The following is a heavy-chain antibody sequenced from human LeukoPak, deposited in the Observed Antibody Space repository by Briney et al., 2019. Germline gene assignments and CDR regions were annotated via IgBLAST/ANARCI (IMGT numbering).Heavy chain of an antibody. CDR3: ARKLLWFGELSRDEGYYFDY. Sequence: RASETLSLTCTVSGGSISSGDYYWSWIRQPPGKGLEWIGYIYYSGSTYYNPSLKSRVTISVDTSKNQFSLKLSSVTAADTAVYYCARKLLWFGELSRDEGYYFDYWGQGTLVTVSS. J-gene: IGHJ4*02. V-gene: IGHV4-30-4*01. CDR1: GGSISSGDYY. CDR2: IYYSGST. D-gene: IGHD3-10*01.